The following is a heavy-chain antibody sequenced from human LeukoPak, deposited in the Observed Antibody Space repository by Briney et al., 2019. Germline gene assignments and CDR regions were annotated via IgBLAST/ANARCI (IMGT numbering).Heavy chain of an antibody. Sequence: SSETLSLTCTVSGGSISSSSYYWGWIRQPPGKGLEWIGSIYYSGSTYYNPSLKSRVTISVDTSKNQFSLKLSSVTAADTAVYYCARLEARPLYYYYYYYMDVWGKGTTVTVSS. D-gene: IGHD2/OR15-2a*01. CDR1: GGSISSSSYY. J-gene: IGHJ6*03. V-gene: IGHV4-39*01. CDR2: IYYSGST. CDR3: ARLEARPLYYYYYYYMDV.